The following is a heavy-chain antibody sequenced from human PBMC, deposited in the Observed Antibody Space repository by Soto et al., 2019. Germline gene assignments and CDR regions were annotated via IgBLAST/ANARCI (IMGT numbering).Heavy chain of an antibody. CDR1: GYSFTSYW. J-gene: IGHJ6*02. CDR3: ASWPGSYYGMDV. CDR2: IDPSDSYT. Sequence: ESLKISCKGSGYSFTSYWISWVRQMPGKGLEWMGRIDPSDSYTNYSPSFQGHVTISADKSISTAYLQWSSLKASDTAMYYCASWPGSYYGMDVWGQGTTVTVSS. D-gene: IGHD3-10*01. V-gene: IGHV5-10-1*01.